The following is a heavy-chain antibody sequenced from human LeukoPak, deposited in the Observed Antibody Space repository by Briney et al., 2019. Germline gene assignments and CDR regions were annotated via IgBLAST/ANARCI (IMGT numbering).Heavy chain of an antibody. CDR2: IYTSGST. V-gene: IGHV4-4*07. D-gene: IGHD3-10*01. Sequence: SETLSLTCIVSGGSISSYYWSWIRQPAGKGLEWIGRIYTSGSTNYNPSLKSRVTMSVDTSKNQFSLKLSSVTAADTAVYYCARDGRITMVRGVTDGMDVWGQGTTVTVS. J-gene: IGHJ6*02. CDR3: ARDGRITMVRGVTDGMDV. CDR1: GGSISSYY.